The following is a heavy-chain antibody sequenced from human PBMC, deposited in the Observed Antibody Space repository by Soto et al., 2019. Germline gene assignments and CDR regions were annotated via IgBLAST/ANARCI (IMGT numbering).Heavy chain of an antibody. J-gene: IGHJ6*02. CDR3: ARSGSVAYYCDGLDV. CDR1: GYTFSRSG. V-gene: IGHV1-18*01. CDR2: ISTYNGDT. Sequence: VQLVQSGAEVKKPGASVKVSCKASGYTFSRSGISWVRQAPGQGLEWMGWISTYNGDTNYAQKVQGRVTMTTDTSTSTAFMELMSLRSDDTAVYYCARSGSVAYYCDGLDVGGQGTTVTVSS. D-gene: IGHD1-26*01.